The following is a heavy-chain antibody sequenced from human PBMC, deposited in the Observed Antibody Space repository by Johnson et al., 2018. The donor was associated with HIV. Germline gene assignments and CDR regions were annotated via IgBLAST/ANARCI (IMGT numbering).Heavy chain of an antibody. D-gene: IGHD3-10*01. CDR2: ISWNSGSI. CDR1: GFTFDDYA. V-gene: IGHV3-9*01. CDR3: AKWWFRELLPNAFDL. J-gene: IGHJ3*01. Sequence: VQLVESGGGLVQPGRSLRLSCAASGFTFDDYAMHWVRQAPGTGLEWVSGISWNSGSIGYADSVKGRFTISRDNSKNTLYLQMNSLRAEDTAVYYCAKWWFRELLPNAFDLWGQGTMVTVSS.